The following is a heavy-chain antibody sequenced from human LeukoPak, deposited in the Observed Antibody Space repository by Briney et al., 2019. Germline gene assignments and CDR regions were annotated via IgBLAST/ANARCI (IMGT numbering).Heavy chain of an antibody. Sequence: SETLSLTCAVYGGSFSGYYWSWIRQPPGKGLEWIGEINHSGSTNYNPSLKSRVTISVDTSKNQFSLKLSSVTAADTAVYYCARGRSYYDYWGQGTLVTVSS. CDR2: INHSGST. J-gene: IGHJ4*02. CDR3: ARGRSYYDY. V-gene: IGHV4-34*01. CDR1: GGSFSGYY.